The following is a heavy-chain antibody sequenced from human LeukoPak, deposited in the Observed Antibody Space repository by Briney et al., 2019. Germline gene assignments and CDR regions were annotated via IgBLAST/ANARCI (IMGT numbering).Heavy chain of an antibody. CDR1: GSTFSNHF. Sequence: PGGSLRLSCSTSGSTFSNHFMHWVRQAPGKGLEYVSSIGPNGASTLYADSVKGRFTISRDNSKNALYLQLTSLRLEDTALYYCVKDLTGTWSFDYWGQGTLVTVSS. V-gene: IGHV3-64D*06. J-gene: IGHJ4*02. CDR2: IGPNGAST. D-gene: IGHD3-9*01. CDR3: VKDLTGTWSFDY.